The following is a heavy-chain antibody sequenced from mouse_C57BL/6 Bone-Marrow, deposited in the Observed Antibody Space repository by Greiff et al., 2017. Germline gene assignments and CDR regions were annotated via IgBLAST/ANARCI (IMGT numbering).Heavy chain of an antibody. V-gene: IGHV1-19*01. D-gene: IGHD2-10*02. CDR3: ARGTLGDLPAY. J-gene: IGHJ3*01. CDR1: GYTFTDYY. CDR2: INPYNGGT. Sequence: EVKLQESGPVLVKPGASVKMSCKASGYTFTDYYMNWVKQSPGQSLEWIGVINPYNGGTSYNQKFKGKATLTVDKSSSTAYMELNSLTSEDSAVYYCARGTLGDLPAYWGQGTLVTVSA.